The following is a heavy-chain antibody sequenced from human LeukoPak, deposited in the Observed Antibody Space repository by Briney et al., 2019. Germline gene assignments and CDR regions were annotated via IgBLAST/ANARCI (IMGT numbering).Heavy chain of an antibody. CDR1: GFTFSSYS. Sequence: SGGSLRLSCAASGFTFSSYSMNWVRQAPGKGLEWVSSISSSSSYIYYADSVKGRFTISRDNAQNSLFLQLNSLRAEDTAVYYCARDPYSSGWYKDAFDIWGQGTMVTVSS. CDR3: ARDPYSSGWYKDAFDI. V-gene: IGHV3-21*01. J-gene: IGHJ3*02. CDR2: ISSSSSYI. D-gene: IGHD6-19*01.